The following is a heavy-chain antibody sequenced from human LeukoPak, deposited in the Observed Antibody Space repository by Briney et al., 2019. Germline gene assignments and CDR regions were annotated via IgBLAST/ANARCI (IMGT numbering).Heavy chain of an antibody. V-gene: IGHV3-43*02. J-gene: IGHJ4*02. CDR2: ISGDGGST. CDR1: GFTFDDYA. CDR3: AKDMWRFGELDYDY. Sequence: GGSLRLSCAASGFTFDDYAMHWVRQAPGKGLGWVCLISGDGGSTYYADSVKGRFTISRDNSKNSLYLQMNSLRTEDTALYYCAKDMWRFGELDYDYWGQGTLVTVSS. D-gene: IGHD3-10*01.